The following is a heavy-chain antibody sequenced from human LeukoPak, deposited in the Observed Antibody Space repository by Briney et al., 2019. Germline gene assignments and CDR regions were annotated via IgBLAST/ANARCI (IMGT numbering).Heavy chain of an antibody. CDR3: AKDHGSGSIHFDH. Sequence: KPGGSLRLSCAASGFTFSNIWMSWVRQAPGKGLEWVGRIKSKSDGGTTDYTAPVKGRFTISRDDSKNTLYLQMNSLKTEDTAVYYCAKDHGSGSIHFDHWGQGTLVTVSS. D-gene: IGHD3-10*01. CDR2: IKSKSDGGTT. CDR1: GFTFSNIW. J-gene: IGHJ4*02. V-gene: IGHV3-15*01.